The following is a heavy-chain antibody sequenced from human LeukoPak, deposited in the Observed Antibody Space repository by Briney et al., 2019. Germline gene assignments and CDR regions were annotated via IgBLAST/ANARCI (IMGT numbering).Heavy chain of an antibody. CDR2: IGTAGDT. V-gene: IGHV3-13*01. CDR1: GFTFSSYD. CDR3: AKDTSSSTVDIVATIGADY. D-gene: IGHD5-12*01. Sequence: GGSLRLSCAASGFTFSSYDMHWVRQATGKGLEWVSAIGTAGDTYYPGSVKGRFTISRENAKNSLYLQMNSLRAEDTAVYYCAKDTSSSTVDIVATIGADYWGQGTLVTVSS. J-gene: IGHJ4*02.